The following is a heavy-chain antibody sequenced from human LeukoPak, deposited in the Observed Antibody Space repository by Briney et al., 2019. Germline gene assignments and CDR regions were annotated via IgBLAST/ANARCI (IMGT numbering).Heavy chain of an antibody. J-gene: IGHJ4*02. D-gene: IGHD5-18*01. CDR3: ATAYRYSYGKFDY. CDR1: GYTLTELS. Sequence: ASVKVSCKVSGYTLTELSMHWVRQAPGKGLEWMGGFDPEDGETIYAQKFQGRVTMTEDTSTDTAYMELSSLRSEDTAVCYCATAYRYSYGKFDYWGQGTLVTVSS. V-gene: IGHV1-24*01. CDR2: FDPEDGET.